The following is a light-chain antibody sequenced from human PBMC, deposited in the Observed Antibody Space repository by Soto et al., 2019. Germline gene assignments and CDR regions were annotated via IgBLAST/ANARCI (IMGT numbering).Light chain of an antibody. CDR3: QHYGETPIT. Sequence: EIVLTQSPGTLSLSPGGRATLSCRASQSVSRRLAWYQHRPGQSPRLLISGASMRASGVPVRFSSSGSGTDFTLTISRLEPEDFAVYYCQHYGETPITFGLGTRLEVK. V-gene: IGKV3-20*01. J-gene: IGKJ5*01. CDR1: QSVSRR. CDR2: GAS.